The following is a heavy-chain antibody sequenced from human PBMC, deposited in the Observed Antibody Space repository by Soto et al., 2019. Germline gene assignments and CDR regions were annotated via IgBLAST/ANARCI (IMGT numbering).Heavy chain of an antibody. J-gene: IGHJ5*02. D-gene: IGHD2-21*01. CDR3: ARLLENPSCFDP. CDR1: GGSISSSSYY. V-gene: IGHV4-39*01. Sequence: SETLSLICTVSGGSISSSSYYWGWIRQPPGKGLEWIGSIYYSGSTYYNPSLKSRVTISVDTSKNQFSLKLSSVTAADTAVYYCARLLENPSCFDPWGQGTLVTVSS. CDR2: IYYSGST.